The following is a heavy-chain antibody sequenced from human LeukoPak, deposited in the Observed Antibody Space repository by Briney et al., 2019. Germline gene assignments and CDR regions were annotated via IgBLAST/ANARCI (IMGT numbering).Heavy chain of an antibody. V-gene: IGHV3-21*01. CDR1: GFTFSSYS. CDR2: ISTGRIYI. Sequence: GGSLRLSCAASGFTFSSYSMNWVRQAPGKGLEWVSSISTGRIYIYYADLVNGRVTISRDKAKNSLYLQMNSLRAEDTAVYYCASTYYYDTQDWGQGTLVTVSS. J-gene: IGHJ4*02. CDR3: ASTYYYDTQD. D-gene: IGHD3-22*01.